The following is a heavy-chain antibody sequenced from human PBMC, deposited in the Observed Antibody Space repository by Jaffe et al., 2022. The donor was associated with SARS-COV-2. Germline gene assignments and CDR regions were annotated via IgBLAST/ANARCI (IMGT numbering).Heavy chain of an antibody. CDR3: AREGALEWFTPRNYFDY. CDR2: ISYDGSNK. J-gene: IGHJ4*02. D-gene: IGHD3-3*01. V-gene: IGHV3-30-3*01. Sequence: QVQLVESGGGVVQPGRSLRLSCAASGFTFSSYAMHWVRQAPGKGLEWVAVISYDGSNKYYADSVKGRFTISRDNSKNTLYLQMNSLRAEDTAVYYCAREGALEWFTPRNYFDYWGQGTLVTVSS. CDR1: GFTFSSYA.